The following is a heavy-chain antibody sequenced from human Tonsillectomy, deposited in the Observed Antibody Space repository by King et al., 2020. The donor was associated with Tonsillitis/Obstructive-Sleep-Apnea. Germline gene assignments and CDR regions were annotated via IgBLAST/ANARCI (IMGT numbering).Heavy chain of an antibody. J-gene: IGHJ2*01. D-gene: IGHD4-11*01. Sequence: VQLQESGPGLVKPSQTLSLTCTVSVGSISSGGYYWSWIRQHPGKGLEWIGYIYYSGSTYYNPSLKSLVTISVDTSKNQFSLKLSSVTAADTAVYYCARALYDYSNSGYFDLWGRGTLVTVSS. CDR2: IYYSGST. V-gene: IGHV4-31*01. CDR1: VGSISSGGYY. CDR3: ARALYDYSNSGYFDL.